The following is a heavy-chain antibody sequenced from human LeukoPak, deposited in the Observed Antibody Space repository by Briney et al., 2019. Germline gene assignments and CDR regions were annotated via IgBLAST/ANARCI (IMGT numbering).Heavy chain of an antibody. CDR2: IYSSGST. J-gene: IGHJ4*02. CDR3: GRALGSGSYIDF. D-gene: IGHD1-26*01. CDR1: GGSIINY. V-gene: IGHV4-4*07. Sequence: SEALSLTCTVSGGSIINYWSWIRHPAGQGLGWIGHIYSSGSTNYNPSLKSRVTNSLDTSNKQFSLKLNSVTAADTAVYYCGRALGSGSYIDFWGQGTLVTVSS.